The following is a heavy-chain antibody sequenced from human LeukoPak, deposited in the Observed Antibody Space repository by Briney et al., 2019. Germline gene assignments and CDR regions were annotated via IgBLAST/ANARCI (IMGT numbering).Heavy chain of an antibody. Sequence: GGSLRLSCAASGFPFRHSAMSWVRQAPRKGLEWVSAIGGSGDTTYYADSVTGRFTISRDNAKNTLYLQINSLRAEDTALYFCARRDAANSKGLDFWGQGTQVTVSS. CDR2: IGGSGDTT. J-gene: IGHJ4*02. D-gene: IGHD4/OR15-4a*01. V-gene: IGHV3-23*01. CDR3: ARRDAANSKGLDF. CDR1: GFPFRHSA.